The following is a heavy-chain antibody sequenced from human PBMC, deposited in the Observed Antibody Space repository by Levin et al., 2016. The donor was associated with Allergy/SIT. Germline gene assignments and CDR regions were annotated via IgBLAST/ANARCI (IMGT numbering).Heavy chain of an antibody. D-gene: IGHD3-16*02. J-gene: IGHJ6*02. CDR3: ARAIPKVGLIFYDYYALDV. Sequence: ASVKVSCKASGYTFTDFYLHWVRQAPGRGLEWMGWVNPSSGSTTYAQKFQGRVTMTRDTSISTASMELSRLTSDDSAVYFCARAIPKVGLIFYDYYALDVWGHGSSVTVSS. CDR2: VNPSSGST. CDR1: GYTFTDFY. V-gene: IGHV1-2*02.